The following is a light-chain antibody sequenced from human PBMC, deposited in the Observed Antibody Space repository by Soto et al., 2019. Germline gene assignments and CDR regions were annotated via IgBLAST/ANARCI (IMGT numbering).Light chain of an antibody. J-gene: IGLJ1*01. Sequence: QSALTQPASVSGSPGQSITISCTGTISDFVVYNYVSWYQQHPGKAPKLMIYGVSNRPSGVSNRFSGSKSGNTASLTISGLQADDEADYYCSSHTISSALQVFGTGTKVTGL. CDR2: GVS. V-gene: IGLV2-14*01. CDR3: SSHTISSALQV. CDR1: ISDFVVYNY.